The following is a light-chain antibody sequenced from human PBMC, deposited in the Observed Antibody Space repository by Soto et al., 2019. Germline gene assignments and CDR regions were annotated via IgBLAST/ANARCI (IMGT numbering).Light chain of an antibody. J-gene: IGKJ3*01. CDR2: AAS. CDR3: QKYNGAPPET. Sequence: DIQMTQSPSSLSATVGDRVTITCRASQDISNYLAWHQQKPGKVPKRLIYAASTLQPGVTSRFSGSGSGTDFTLTISSLQPEDVATYYCQKYNGAPPETFGPGTKVAIK. V-gene: IGKV1-27*01. CDR1: QDISNY.